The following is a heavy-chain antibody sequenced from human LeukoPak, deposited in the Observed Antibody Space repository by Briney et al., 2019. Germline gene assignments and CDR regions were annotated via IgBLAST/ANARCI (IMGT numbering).Heavy chain of an antibody. CDR1: GYTLTELS. CDR2: FDPEDGET. Sequence: ASVKVSCKVSGYTLTELSMHWVRQAPGKGLEWMGGFDPEDGETIYAQKFQGRVTMTEDTSTDTAYMELSSLRSEDTAVYYCATLGPPLEWRSLHDYWGQGTLVTVSS. CDR3: ATLGPPLEWRSLHDY. V-gene: IGHV1-24*01. J-gene: IGHJ4*02. D-gene: IGHD3-3*01.